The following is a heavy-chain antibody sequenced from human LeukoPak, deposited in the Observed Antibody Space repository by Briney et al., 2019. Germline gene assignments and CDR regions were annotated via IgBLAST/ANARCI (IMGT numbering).Heavy chain of an antibody. D-gene: IGHD4-17*01. CDR1: GFTFSSYS. CDR2: ISSSGSYI. CDR3: ARDYYGDYVFDY. V-gene: IGHV3-21*01. J-gene: IGHJ4*02. Sequence: PGGSLRLSCAASGFTFSSYSMNWVRQAPGKGLEWVSSISSSGSYIYYADSVKGRFTISRDNAKISLDLQMNSLRADDTAVYYCARDYYGDYVFDYWGQGALVTVSP.